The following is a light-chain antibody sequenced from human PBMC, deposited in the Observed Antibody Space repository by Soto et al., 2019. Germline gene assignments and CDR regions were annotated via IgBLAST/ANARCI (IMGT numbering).Light chain of an antibody. CDR1: KLGDKY. V-gene: IGLV3-1*01. CDR2: QDT. CDR3: QAWDSSTWV. Sequence: SYELTQSPSVSVSPGQTASITCSGRKLGDKYAFWYQQKTGQSPVLVIYQDTKRPSGIPERFSGSNSGNTATLTISGTQAMDEADYYCQAWDSSTWVFGGVTKLTVL. J-gene: IGLJ3*02.